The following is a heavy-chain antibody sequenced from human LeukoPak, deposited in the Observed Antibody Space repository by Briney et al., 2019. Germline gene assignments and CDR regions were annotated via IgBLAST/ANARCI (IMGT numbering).Heavy chain of an antibody. CDR1: GFTFSGHT. V-gene: IGHV3-23*01. CDR3: TKDRGIPGTPDAFNI. D-gene: IGHD1-7*01. J-gene: IGHJ3*02. CDR2: ISPGGDTT. Sequence: GGSLRLSCAASGFTFSGHTMSWVRQAPGKGLEWVSGISPGGDTTYYADSMRGRFTISRDNSKNALYMQVNSLRAEDTAVYFCTKDRGIPGTPDAFNIWGQGTMVTVSS.